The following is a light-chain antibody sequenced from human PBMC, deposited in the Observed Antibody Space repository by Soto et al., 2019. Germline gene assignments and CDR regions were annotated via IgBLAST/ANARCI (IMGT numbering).Light chain of an antibody. V-gene: IGKV3-20*01. Sequence: EIVLTQSPGPLSLSPGERATLLCRASQTISSTFLAWYQQKPGQAPRLLIYGASSRATGIPERFSGSGSGTDFTLTISRLEPEDFAVYYCQQFGSSPTFGGGTKVEIK. J-gene: IGKJ4*01. CDR3: QQFGSSPT. CDR2: GAS. CDR1: QTISSTF.